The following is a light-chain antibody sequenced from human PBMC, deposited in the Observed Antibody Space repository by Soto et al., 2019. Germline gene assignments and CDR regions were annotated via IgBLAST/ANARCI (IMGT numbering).Light chain of an antibody. CDR1: QSLLHGSGNKY. J-gene: IGKJ2*01. CDR2: LGS. CDR3: MQALETPYA. V-gene: IGKV2-28*01. Sequence: DIVMTQSPLYLPVTPGEPASISCRSSQSLLHGSGNKYLDWYLQKPGQSPHLLIYLGSNRASGVPDRFSGSGSGRDFTLKISRVEAEDVGVYYCMQALETPYAFGQGTKLEIK.